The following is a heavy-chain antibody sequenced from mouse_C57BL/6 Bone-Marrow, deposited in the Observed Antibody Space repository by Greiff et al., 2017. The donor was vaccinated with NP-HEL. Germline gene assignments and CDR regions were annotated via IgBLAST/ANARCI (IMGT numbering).Heavy chain of an antibody. Sequence: QVQLKQSGPELVKPGASVKISCKASGYAFSSSWMNWVKQRPGKGLEWIGRIYPGDGDTNYNGKFKGKATLTADKSSSTAYMQLSSLTSEDSAVYFCSRSYSYGSRPPFDYWGQGTTLTVSS. J-gene: IGHJ2*01. V-gene: IGHV1-82*01. D-gene: IGHD1-1*01. CDR1: GYAFSSSW. CDR2: IYPGDGDT. CDR3: SRSYSYGSRPPFDY.